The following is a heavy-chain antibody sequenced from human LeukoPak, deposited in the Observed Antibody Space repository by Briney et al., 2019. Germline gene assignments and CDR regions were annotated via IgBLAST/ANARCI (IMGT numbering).Heavy chain of an antibody. CDR2: SGWNGGSI. D-gene: IGHD3-22*01. J-gene: IGHJ6*02. CDR1: GYTLDDSG. V-gene: IGHV3-9*01. Sequence: GESLRLSCAVHGYTLDDSGTEWARQAPGKGLECTSGSGWNGGSICYADSVKGRFTISRDNAKNSLYLQMNSLRAEDTALYYCAKDRTRGYYDSSGFFLGIASYGMDVWGQGTTVTVSS. CDR3: AKDRTRGYYDSSGFFLGIASYGMDV.